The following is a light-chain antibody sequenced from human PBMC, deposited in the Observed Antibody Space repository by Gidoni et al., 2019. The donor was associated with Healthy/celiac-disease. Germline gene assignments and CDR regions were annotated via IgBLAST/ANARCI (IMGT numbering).Light chain of an antibody. V-gene: IGKV3-20*01. J-gene: IGKJ5*01. Sequence: IVLTPSPCTLSLSPGERATLSCRASQSVSSSYLAWYQQKPGQAPRLLIYGASSRATGIPDRFSGSGSGTDFTLTISRLEPEDFAVYYCQQYGSSPPITFGQGTRLEIK. CDR2: GAS. CDR1: QSVSSSY. CDR3: QQYGSSPPIT.